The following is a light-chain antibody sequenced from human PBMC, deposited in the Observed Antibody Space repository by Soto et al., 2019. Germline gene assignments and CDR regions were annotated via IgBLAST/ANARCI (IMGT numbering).Light chain of an antibody. J-gene: IGKJ2*01. CDR2: GAS. V-gene: IGKV3-15*01. Sequence: EIVMTQSPATLSVSPGERATLSCRASQTVTGALAWYKQKPGQAPRLLLYGASTRATGVPDRFSGSGSGTEFTLTISSLQSEDFAVYYCQQYNDWPPYTFGQGTNVEIK. CDR1: QTVTGA. CDR3: QQYNDWPPYT.